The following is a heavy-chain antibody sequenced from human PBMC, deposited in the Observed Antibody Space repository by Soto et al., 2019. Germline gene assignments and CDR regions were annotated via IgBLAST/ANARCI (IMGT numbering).Heavy chain of an antibody. CDR2: VSSDGNNK. D-gene: IGHD2-2*01. CDR3: AKDRVIQLLPIWPDP. J-gene: IGHJ5*02. CDR1: GFSFSNYG. V-gene: IGHV3-30*18. Sequence: QVHLVESGGGVLQPGTSLRLSCVASGFSFSNYGMHWVRQAPGKGLEWVAFVSSDGNNKYYADSVKGRFTISRDNSKNTLYLQVDRLRVDDTADYYCAKDRVIQLLPIWPDPWGQGTLVTVSS.